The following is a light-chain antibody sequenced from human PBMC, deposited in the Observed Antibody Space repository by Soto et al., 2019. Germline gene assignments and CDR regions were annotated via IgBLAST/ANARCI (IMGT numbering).Light chain of an antibody. CDR3: QSYDNSLGGWV. CDR2: GNN. J-gene: IGLJ3*02. Sequence: QSVLTQPPSVSGAPGQRVTISCTGSSSNIGAGYDVHWYQQLPGTAPKLLIYGNNNRPSGVPDRFSGSKSGTSASLAITGLQAEDEADYYCQSYDNSLGGWVFGGGTKVTVL. V-gene: IGLV1-40*01. CDR1: SSNIGAGYD.